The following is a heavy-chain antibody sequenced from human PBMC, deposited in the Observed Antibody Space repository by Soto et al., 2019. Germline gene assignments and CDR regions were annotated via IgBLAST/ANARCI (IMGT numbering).Heavy chain of an antibody. Sequence: EVQLLESGGGLEQPGGSLRLSCVGSGNTFHNYAMNWVRQAPGQGLEWVSGISGSGGSTYYADSVRGRFTISRDEFKITLYLQKHSLKTEGASVYYCARVPRGIGVVPAALNRGQGTLVTVSS. V-gene: IGHV3-23*01. CDR2: ISGSGGST. D-gene: IGHD2-2*01. CDR1: GNTFHNYA. J-gene: IGHJ4*02. CDR3: ARVPRGIGVVPAALN.